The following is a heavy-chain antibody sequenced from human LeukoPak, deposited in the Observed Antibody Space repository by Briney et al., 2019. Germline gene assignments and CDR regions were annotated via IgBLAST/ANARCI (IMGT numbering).Heavy chain of an antibody. Sequence: ASVTVSCKASGYTFTSYGISWVRQAPGQGLEWMGWISAYNGNTNYAQKLQGRVTMTTDTSTSTAYMEPRSLRSDDTAVYYCARDGIAAAGESFDYWGQGTLVTVSS. CDR1: GYTFTSYG. J-gene: IGHJ4*02. D-gene: IGHD6-13*01. V-gene: IGHV1-18*01. CDR3: ARDGIAAAGESFDY. CDR2: ISAYNGNT.